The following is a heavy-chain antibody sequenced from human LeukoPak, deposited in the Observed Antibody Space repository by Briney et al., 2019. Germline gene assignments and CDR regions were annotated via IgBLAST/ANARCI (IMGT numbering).Heavy chain of an antibody. CDR1: GYTFTSYA. Sequence: ASVKVSCKASGYTFTSYAMNWVRQAPGQGLEWMGWINTLTGDPTYAQGFTGRFVLSLDTSVSTAYLQISSLRAEDTAVYYCARGGSGNYYLTPVPYWGQGTLVTVSS. V-gene: IGHV7-4-1*02. D-gene: IGHD3-10*01. CDR2: INTLTGDP. J-gene: IGHJ4*02. CDR3: ARGGSGNYYLTPVPY.